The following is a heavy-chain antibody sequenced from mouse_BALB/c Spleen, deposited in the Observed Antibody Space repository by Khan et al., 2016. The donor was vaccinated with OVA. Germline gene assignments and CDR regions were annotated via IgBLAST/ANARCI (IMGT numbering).Heavy chain of an antibody. J-gene: IGHJ4*01. CDR2: IRLKSNNYAT. D-gene: IGHD1-1*01. CDR3: TIVIYYGSSYGYYAMDY. V-gene: IGHV6-6*02. Sequence: EVKVEESGGGLVQPGGSMKLSCVASGFTFSNYWMNWVRQSPEKGLEWVAEIRLKSNNYATHYAESVKGRFTISRDDSKSSVYLQMNNLRAEDTGIYYCTIVIYYGSSYGYYAMDYWGQGTSVTVSS. CDR1: GFTFSNYW.